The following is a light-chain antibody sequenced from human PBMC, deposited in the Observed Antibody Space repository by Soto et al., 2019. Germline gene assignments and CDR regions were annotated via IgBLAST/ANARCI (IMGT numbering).Light chain of an antibody. CDR1: SSNIGSNY. J-gene: IGLJ1*01. Sequence: QSVLTQPPSAPGTPGQRVTISCSGSSSNIGSNYVYWYQQLPGTAPKLLIYRNNQRPSGVPDRFSGSKSGTSASLAISGLRSEDEADYYCAAWDDRLSRVFGTGTKVPVL. CDR2: RNN. CDR3: AAWDDRLSRV. V-gene: IGLV1-47*01.